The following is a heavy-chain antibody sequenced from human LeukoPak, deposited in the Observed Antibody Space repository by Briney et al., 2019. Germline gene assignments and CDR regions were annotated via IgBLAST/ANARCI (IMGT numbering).Heavy chain of an antibody. CDR3: AKDGEGGTGPYFFDY. J-gene: IGHJ4*02. V-gene: IGHV3-30*18. CDR1: GFTFSSYG. D-gene: IGHD2-8*02. CDR2: ISFDGTNK. Sequence: GGSLRLSCAASGFTFSSYGMHWVRQAPGKGLEWVALISFDGTNKFYADSVKGRFTISRDNSKNTLHLQMNSLRAEDTAVYYCAKDGEGGTGPYFFDYWGQGTLVTVSS.